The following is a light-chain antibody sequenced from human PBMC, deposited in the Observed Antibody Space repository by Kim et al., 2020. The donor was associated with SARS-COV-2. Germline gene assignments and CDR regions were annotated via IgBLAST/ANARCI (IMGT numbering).Light chain of an antibody. J-gene: IGLJ3*02. V-gene: IGLV10-54*01. CDR3: SAWDTSLSAWV. CDR2: RDN. CDR1: SKNVGNEG. Sequence: ETGTLTVIGNSKNVGNEGAAWLQQHQGHPPKLLFYRDNNRPSGISERLSASRSGNTASLTITGLQPEDEADYYCSAWDTSLSAWVFGGGTQLTVL.